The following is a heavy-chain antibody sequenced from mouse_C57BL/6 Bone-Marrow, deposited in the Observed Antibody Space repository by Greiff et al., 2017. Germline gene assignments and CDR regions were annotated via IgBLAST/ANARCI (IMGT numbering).Heavy chain of an antibody. CDR3: ASPYYYGSSFDV. CDR1: GYTFTSYW. D-gene: IGHD1-1*01. V-gene: IGHV1-64*01. J-gene: IGHJ1*03. CDR2: IHPNSGGT. Sequence: QVQLQQPGAELVKPGASVKLSCKASGYTFTSYWMHWVKQRPGQGLEWIGMIHPNSGGTNYNEKFKSKATLTVDKSSSTAYMQLSSLTSEDSAVYYCASPYYYGSSFDVWGTGTTVTVSS.